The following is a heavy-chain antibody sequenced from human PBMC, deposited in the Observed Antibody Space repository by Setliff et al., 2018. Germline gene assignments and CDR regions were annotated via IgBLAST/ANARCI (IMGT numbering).Heavy chain of an antibody. V-gene: IGHV1-18*01. CDR2: ISAYNGNT. Sequence: RASVKVSCKASGYTFTSYGISWVRQAPGQGLEWMGWISAYNGNTNYAQKLQGRVTMTTDTSTSTAYMELSSLRSEDTAVYYCARDRGYYYDSSGSSLDYWGQGTLVTVSS. CDR3: ARDRGYYYDSSGSSLDY. J-gene: IGHJ4*02. CDR1: GYTFTSYG. D-gene: IGHD3-22*01.